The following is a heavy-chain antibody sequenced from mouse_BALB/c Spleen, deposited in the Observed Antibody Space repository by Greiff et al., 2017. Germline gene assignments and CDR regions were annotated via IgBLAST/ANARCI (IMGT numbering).Heavy chain of an antibody. V-gene: IGHV3-2*02. CDR1: GYSITSDYA. CDR2: ISYSGST. Sequence: EVQLQESGPGLVKPSQSLSLTCTVTGYSITSDYAWNWIRQFPGNKLEWMGYISYSGSTSYNPSLKSRISITRDTSKNQFFLQLNSVTTEDTATYYCAREAPFAYWGQGTLVTVSA. CDR3: AREAPFAY. J-gene: IGHJ3*01.